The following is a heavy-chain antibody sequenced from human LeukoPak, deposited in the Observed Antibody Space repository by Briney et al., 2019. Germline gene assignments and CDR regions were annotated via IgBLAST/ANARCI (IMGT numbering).Heavy chain of an antibody. CDR1: DDSFSSHY. J-gene: IGHJ3*02. Sequence: SETLSLTCAVSDDSFSSHYWTWIRQPPGKGLEWIGYISYIGSTNYDPSLKSRVTISIDTSKNQFSLKLSSVTAADTAVYYCARDLVTVTKGFDIWGQGTMVSVSS. CDR2: ISYIGST. D-gene: IGHD4-17*01. V-gene: IGHV4-59*11. CDR3: ARDLVTVTKGFDI.